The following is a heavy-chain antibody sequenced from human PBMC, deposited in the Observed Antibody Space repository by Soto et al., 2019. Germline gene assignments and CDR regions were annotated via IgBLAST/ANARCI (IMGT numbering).Heavy chain of an antibody. CDR1: GGTFSSYA. CDR2: IIPIFGTA. J-gene: IGHJ4*02. D-gene: IGHD2-2*01. V-gene: IGHV1-69*13. Sequence: ASVKVSFKASGGTFSSYAISWVRQAPGQGLEWMGGIIPIFGTANYAQKFQGRVTITADESTSTAYMELSSLGSDDTAVYYCARDYCSSTTCYDDYWGQGTLVTVSS. CDR3: ARDYCSSTTCYDDY.